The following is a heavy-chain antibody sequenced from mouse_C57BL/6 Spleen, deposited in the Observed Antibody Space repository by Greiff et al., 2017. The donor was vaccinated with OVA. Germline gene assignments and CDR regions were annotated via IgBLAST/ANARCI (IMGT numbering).Heavy chain of an antibody. Sequence: VQLQQPGAELVKPGASVKLSCKASGYTFTSYWMQWVKQRPGQGLEWIGEIDPSDSYTNYNQKFKGKATLTVDTSSSTAYMQHSSLTSEDSAVYYCARANSSGYVLDDWGQGTTLTVSS. CDR2: IDPSDSYT. V-gene: IGHV1-50*01. CDR1: GYTFTSYW. D-gene: IGHD3-2*02. J-gene: IGHJ2*01. CDR3: ARANSSGYVLDD.